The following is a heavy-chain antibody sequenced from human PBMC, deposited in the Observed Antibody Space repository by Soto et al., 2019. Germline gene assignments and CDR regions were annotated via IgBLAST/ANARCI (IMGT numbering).Heavy chain of an antibody. D-gene: IGHD3-22*01. V-gene: IGHV4-61*08. Sequence: SETLSLTCTASGGSISSGGYYWSWIRQHPGKGLEWIGYIYYSGSTNYNPSLKSRVTISVDTSKNQFSLKLSSVTAADTAVYYCARSVGDYYDSSGYYSTDYWGQGTLVTVSS. CDR2: IYYSGST. J-gene: IGHJ4*02. CDR3: ARSVGDYYDSSGYYSTDY. CDR1: GGSISSGGYY.